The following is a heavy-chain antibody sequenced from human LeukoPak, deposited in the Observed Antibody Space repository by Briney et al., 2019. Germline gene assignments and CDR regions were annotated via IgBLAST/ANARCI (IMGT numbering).Heavy chain of an antibody. V-gene: IGHV1-2*02. CDR3: ASTSARDPPHYYYYYMDV. J-gene: IGHJ6*03. D-gene: IGHD6-25*01. CDR2: INPNSGGT. Sequence: ASVKVSCKASGYTFTGYYMHWVRQAPGQGLEWMGWINPNSGGTNYAQKFQGRVTMTRDTSISTAYMELSRLRSDDTAVYYCASTSARDPPHYYYYYMDVWGKGTTVTVS. CDR1: GYTFTGYY.